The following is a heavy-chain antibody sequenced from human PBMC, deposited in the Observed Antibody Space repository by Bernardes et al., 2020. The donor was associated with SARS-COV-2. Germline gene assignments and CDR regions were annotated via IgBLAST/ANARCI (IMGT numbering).Heavy chain of an antibody. CDR1: GYTFSNFG. Sequence: ASVKVSCKASGYTFSNFGISWARQAPGQGLEWMGWISGYNANTNYAQKFQGRVTMTTDTSTSTAYMELRSLRSDETAVYYCARRSMDYWGQGTLVTVSS. CDR3: ARRSMDY. J-gene: IGHJ4*02. V-gene: IGHV1-18*01. CDR2: ISGYNANT.